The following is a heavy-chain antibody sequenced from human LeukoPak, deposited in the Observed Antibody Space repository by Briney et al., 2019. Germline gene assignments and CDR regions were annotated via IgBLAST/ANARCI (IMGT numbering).Heavy chain of an antibody. CDR1: GFTFRSYG. J-gene: IGHJ4*02. D-gene: IGHD2-2*01. V-gene: IGHV3-30*02. Sequence: GGSLRLSCAASGFTFRSYGMHWVRQAPGKGLEWVAFVRYDESDKYYADSVKGRFTISRDNSKNTLYLQMNSLRTEDTAVYYCAKRGGLCSSTSCSHFDSWGQGTLVTVSA. CDR3: AKRGGLCSSTSCSHFDS. CDR2: VRYDESDK.